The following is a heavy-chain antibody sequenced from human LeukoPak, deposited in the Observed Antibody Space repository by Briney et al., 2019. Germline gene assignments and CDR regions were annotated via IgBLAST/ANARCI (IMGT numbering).Heavy chain of an antibody. Sequence: PGGSLRLSCGASGFTFSNSAMYWVRQAPGKGLELVSVISTNGDRTYYADSVKGRFTISRDNSKNTLYLQMGSLRADDMAVYYCARGVAISSSGWYDTFDYWGQGALVTISS. CDR3: ARGVAISSSGWYDTFDY. D-gene: IGHD6-19*01. CDR1: GFTFSNSA. J-gene: IGHJ4*02. CDR2: ISTNGDRT. V-gene: IGHV3-64*02.